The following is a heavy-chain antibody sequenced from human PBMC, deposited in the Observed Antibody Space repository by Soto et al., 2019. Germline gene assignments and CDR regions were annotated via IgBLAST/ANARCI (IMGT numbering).Heavy chain of an antibody. CDR1: GFTFSSYA. D-gene: IGHD2-21*02. V-gene: IGHV3-23*01. J-gene: IGHJ6*02. Sequence: EVQLLESGGGLVQPGGSLRLSCAASGFTFSSYAMSWVRQAPGKGLEWVSAISGSGGSTYYADSVKGRFTISRDNSKNTLYLQMNSLRAEDTAVYYCANPGVVTRTHGMDVWGQGTTVTVSS. CDR2: ISGSGGST. CDR3: ANPGVVTRTHGMDV.